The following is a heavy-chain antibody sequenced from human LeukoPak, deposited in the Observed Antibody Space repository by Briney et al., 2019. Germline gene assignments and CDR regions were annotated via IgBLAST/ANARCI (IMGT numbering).Heavy chain of an antibody. CDR3: AKARPVVNDY. CDR2: MRGNGGDT. D-gene: IGHD2-15*01. Sequence: GGSLRLSCAASGFTFSTYDMSWFRQAPGKELEWVSVMRGNGGDTYYLDSVKGRFTVSRDDSKNTLDLQMNSLRAEDTAVYYCAKARPVVNDYWGQGTLVTVSS. J-gene: IGHJ4*02. CDR1: GFTFSTYD. V-gene: IGHV3-23*01.